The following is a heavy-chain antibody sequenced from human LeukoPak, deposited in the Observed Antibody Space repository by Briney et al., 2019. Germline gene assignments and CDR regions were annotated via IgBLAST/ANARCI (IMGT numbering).Heavy chain of an antibody. V-gene: IGHV3-30*18. CDR1: GFTFSSYG. D-gene: IGHD3-10*01. CDR2: ISYDGSNK. CDR3: AKAANFGPPSNWFDP. J-gene: IGHJ5*02. Sequence: GGSLRLSCAASGFTFSSYGMHWVRQAPGKGLEWVAVISYDGSNKYYADSVKDRFTISRDNSKNTLYLQMNSLRAEDTAVYYCAKAANFGPPSNWFDPWGQGTLVTVSS.